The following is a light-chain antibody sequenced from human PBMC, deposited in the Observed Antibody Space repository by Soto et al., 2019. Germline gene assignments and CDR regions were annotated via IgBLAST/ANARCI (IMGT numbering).Light chain of an antibody. CDR3: QQYINWT. V-gene: IGKV3-15*01. J-gene: IGKJ1*01. Sequence: EIVMTQSPVTLSVSPGERATLSCRASHDIRSDLAWYQQKPGQAPRLLMYGASIRATGIPARFSGSGSGTDVTLTISSLQSEDLAVYYCQQYINWTFGQGTKLEIK. CDR2: GAS. CDR1: HDIRSD.